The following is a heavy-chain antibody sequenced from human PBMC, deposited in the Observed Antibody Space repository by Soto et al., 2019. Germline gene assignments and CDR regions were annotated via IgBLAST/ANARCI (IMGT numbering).Heavy chain of an antibody. D-gene: IGHD3-16*01. CDR3: ARDLKPGGSTSSFDL. V-gene: IGHV1-69*01. CDR2: IIPIFGTA. Sequence: QVQLVQSGAEVKKPGSSVKVSCKASGGTFSSYAISWVRQAPGQGLEWMGGIIPIFGTANYAQKFQGIVTITADESTSTAYMELSSLRSEDTAVYYCARDLKPGGSTSSFDLWGRGTLVTFSS. CDR1: GGTFSSYA. J-gene: IGHJ2*01.